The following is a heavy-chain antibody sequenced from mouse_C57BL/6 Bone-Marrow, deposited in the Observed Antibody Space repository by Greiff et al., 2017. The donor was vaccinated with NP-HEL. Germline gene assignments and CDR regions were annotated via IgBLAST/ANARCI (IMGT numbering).Heavy chain of an antibody. Sequence: QVQLQQSGPGLVQPSQSLSITCTVSGFSLTSYGVHWVRQSPGKGLEWLGVIWSGGSPDYNAAFISRLSISKDNSKSQVFFKMNSLQADDTAIYYCARIYYGSSPWFAYWGQGNLVTVSA. CDR1: GFSLTSYG. CDR2: IWSGGSP. CDR3: ARIYYGSSPWFAY. J-gene: IGHJ3*01. D-gene: IGHD1-1*01. V-gene: IGHV2-2*01.